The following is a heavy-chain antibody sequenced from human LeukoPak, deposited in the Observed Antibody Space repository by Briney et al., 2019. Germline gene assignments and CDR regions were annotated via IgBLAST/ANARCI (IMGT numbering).Heavy chain of an antibody. CDR2: IIPIFGTA. J-gene: IGHJ5*02. CDR1: GGTFSSYA. Sequence: SVKVSCKASGGTFSSYAVSWVRQAPGQGLEWMGGIIPIFGTANYAQKFQGRVTITADESTSTAYMELSSLRSEDTAVYYCARARSGYSGYVQWFDPWGQGTLVTVSS. CDR3: ARARSGYSGYVQWFDP. V-gene: IGHV1-69*13. D-gene: IGHD5-12*01.